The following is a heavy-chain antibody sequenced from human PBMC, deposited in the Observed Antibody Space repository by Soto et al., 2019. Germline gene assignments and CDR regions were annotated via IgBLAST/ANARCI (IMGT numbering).Heavy chain of an antibody. CDR2: IFYSGDT. Sequence: SETLSLTCSVSGDSLSNHYWSWIRQPPGSRLEWLGHIFYSGDTSSYNPSLKSRVSMSVDTSKNQFSLKLRSVSADDTAVYFCARVSYFRGFDWLFAFDSWGQGALVTVS. J-gene: IGHJ4*02. CDR1: GDSLSNHY. CDR3: ARVSYFRGFDWLFAFDS. V-gene: IGHV4-59*11. D-gene: IGHD3-9*01.